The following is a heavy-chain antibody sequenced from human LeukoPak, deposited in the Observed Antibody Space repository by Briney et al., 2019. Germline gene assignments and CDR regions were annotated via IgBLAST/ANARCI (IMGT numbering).Heavy chain of an antibody. CDR2: ISYSGSNT. D-gene: IGHD1-26*01. J-gene: IGHJ3*02. CDR1: GFSFSDYA. V-gene: IGHV3-23*01. CDR3: AKDLLLGGSRAFDI. Sequence: PGGSLRLSCAASGFSFSDYAMSWVRQAPGKGLEWVSTISYSGSNTYYADSVKGRFTISRDNSKNTLYLQMNSLRAEDTAVCYCAKDLLLGGSRAFDIWGQGTMVTVSS.